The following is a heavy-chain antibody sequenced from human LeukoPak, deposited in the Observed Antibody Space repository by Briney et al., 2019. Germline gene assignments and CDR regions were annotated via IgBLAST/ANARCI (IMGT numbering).Heavy chain of an antibody. Sequence: GGSLRLSCAVSGFSVTNNYMSWVRQAPGKGLEWVSAISGSGGTTYYADSVRGRFTISRDNSKNTLYLQMNSLRAEDTAVYYCAKGEEPATAAYWGQGTLVTVSS. D-gene: IGHD2-15*01. CDR2: ISGSGGTT. J-gene: IGHJ4*02. CDR1: GFSVTNNY. V-gene: IGHV3-23*01. CDR3: AKGEEPATAAY.